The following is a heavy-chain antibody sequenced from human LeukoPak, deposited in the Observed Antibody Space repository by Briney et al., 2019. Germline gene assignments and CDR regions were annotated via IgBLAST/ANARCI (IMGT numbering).Heavy chain of an antibody. J-gene: IGHJ4*02. CDR1: GFTFSSYA. V-gene: IGHV3-30*04. CDR2: ISYDGSNK. Sequence: GRSLRLSCAASGFTFSSYAMHWVRQAPGKGLERVAVISYDGSNKYYADSVKGRFTISRDNSKNTLYLQMNSLRAEDTAVYYCAKDYTPDYWGQGTLVTVSS. CDR3: AKDYTPDY.